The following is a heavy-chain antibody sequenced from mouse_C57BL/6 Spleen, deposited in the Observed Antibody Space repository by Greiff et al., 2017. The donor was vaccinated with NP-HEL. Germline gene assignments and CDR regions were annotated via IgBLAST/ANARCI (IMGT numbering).Heavy chain of an antibody. CDR3: ARYPNWDKNYAMDY. D-gene: IGHD4-1*02. CDR2: IRNKANGYTT. V-gene: IGHV7-3*01. J-gene: IGHJ4*01. Sequence: EVQRVESGGGLVQPGGSLSLSCAASGFTFTDYYMSWVRQPPGKALEWLGFIRNKANGYTTEYSASVKGRFTISRDNSQSILYLQMNALRAEDSATYYCARYPNWDKNYAMDYWGQGTSVTVSS. CDR1: GFTFTDYY.